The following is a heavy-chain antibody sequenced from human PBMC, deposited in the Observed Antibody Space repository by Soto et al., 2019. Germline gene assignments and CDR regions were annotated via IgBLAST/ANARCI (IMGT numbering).Heavy chain of an antibody. V-gene: IGHV1-69*13. J-gene: IGHJ5*02. CDR1: GGTFSSYA. CDR2: IIPIFGTA. Sequence: SVKVSCKASGGTFSSYAISWVRQAPGQGLEWMGGIIPIFGTANYAQKFQGRVTITADESTSTAYMELSSLRSEDTAVYYCARGIVVVPAAFNWLDPWGQGNLV. CDR3: ARGIVVVPAAFNWLDP. D-gene: IGHD2-2*01.